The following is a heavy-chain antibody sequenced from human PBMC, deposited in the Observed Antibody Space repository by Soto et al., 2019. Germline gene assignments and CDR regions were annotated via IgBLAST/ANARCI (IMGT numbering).Heavy chain of an antibody. Sequence: EVQLLESGGGLVQPGGSLRLSCAASGFTFSSYAMSWVRQAPGKGLEWVSAISGSGGSTYYADSGKGRFTISRDNSKITLYLQMNSLRAEDTAVYYCAKSAILTGLRYYWGQGTLVTVSS. J-gene: IGHJ4*02. CDR1: GFTFSSYA. V-gene: IGHV3-23*01. CDR3: AKSAILTGLRYY. CDR2: ISGSGGST. D-gene: IGHD3-9*01.